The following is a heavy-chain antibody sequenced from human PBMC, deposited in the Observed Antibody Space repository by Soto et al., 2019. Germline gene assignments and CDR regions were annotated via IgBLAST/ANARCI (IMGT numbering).Heavy chain of an antibody. V-gene: IGHV3-30*18. D-gene: IGHD2-15*01. CDR3: AKETYSGPLDY. Sequence: QVQLVESGGGVVQPGRSLRLSCAASGFTFSSYGMHWVRQAPGKGLEWVAVISYDGSNKYYADSVKGRFTISRDNSKNPLYLQMNSLRAGDTAVYYCAKETYSGPLDYWGQGTLVTVYS. J-gene: IGHJ4*02. CDR1: GFTFSSYG. CDR2: ISYDGSNK.